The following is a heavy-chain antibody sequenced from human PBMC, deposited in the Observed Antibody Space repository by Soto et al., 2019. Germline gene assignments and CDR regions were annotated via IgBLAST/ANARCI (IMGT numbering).Heavy chain of an antibody. D-gene: IGHD2-8*01. Sequence: QVQLVESGGGVVQPGRSLRLSCVASGVTFSTYGMHWVRQAPGKGLEWVALVSYDGSKKYYADSVKGRFTISRDNSKNTLYLQMNSLRAEDTAVYYGAREGDRYDVNGVCPFDYWGQGRLVTVSS. CDR2: VSYDGSKK. CDR1: GVTFSTYG. V-gene: IGHV3-33*01. CDR3: AREGDRYDVNGVCPFDY. J-gene: IGHJ4*02.